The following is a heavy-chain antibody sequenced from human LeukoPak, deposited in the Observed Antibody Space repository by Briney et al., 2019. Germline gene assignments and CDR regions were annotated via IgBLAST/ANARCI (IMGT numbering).Heavy chain of an antibody. CDR2: INHSGST. CDR1: GGSLSSYY. D-gene: IGHD4-17*01. V-gene: IGHV4-34*01. J-gene: IGHJ4*02. CDR3: ARGSTVTIDY. Sequence: PSETLSLTCSVSGGSLSSYYWSWIRQPPGKGLEWIGEINHSGSTNYNPSLKSRVTISVDTSKNQFSLKLSSVTAADTAVYYCARGSTVTIDYWGQGTLVTVSS.